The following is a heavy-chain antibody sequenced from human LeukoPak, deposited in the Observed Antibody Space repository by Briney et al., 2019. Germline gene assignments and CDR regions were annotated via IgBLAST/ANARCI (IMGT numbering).Heavy chain of an antibody. J-gene: IGHJ5*02. V-gene: IGHV4-59*01. Sequence: PSETLSLTCTVSGGSISSYYWSWIRQPPGKGLEWIGYIYFSGNTNYNPSLKSRVTISVDTSKNQFSLKLRSVTAADTAVYYCARQLGYCSTTSCYTWFDPWAREPWSPSPQ. CDR3: ARQLGYCSTTSCYTWFDP. CDR2: IYFSGNT. CDR1: GGSISSYY. D-gene: IGHD2-2*02.